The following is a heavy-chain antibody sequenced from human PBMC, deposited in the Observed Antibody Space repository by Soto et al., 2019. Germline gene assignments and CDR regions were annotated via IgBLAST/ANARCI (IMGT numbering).Heavy chain of an antibody. CDR1: GGTFSSYA. V-gene: IGHV1-69*12. CDR2: IIPIFGTA. CDR3: ARHVPAAGYYYGMDV. Sequence: QVQLVQSGAEVKKPGSSVKVSCKASGGTFSSYAISWVRQAPGQGLEWMGGIIPIFGTADYAQKFQGRVTITADESTSTAYIELSSLRSADTAVYFCARHVPAAGYYYGMDVWGQGTTVTVSS. D-gene: IGHD2-2*01. J-gene: IGHJ6*02.